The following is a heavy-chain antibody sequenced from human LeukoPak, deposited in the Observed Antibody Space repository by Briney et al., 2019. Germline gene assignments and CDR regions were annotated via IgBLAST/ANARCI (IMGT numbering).Heavy chain of an antibody. J-gene: IGHJ4*02. D-gene: IGHD3-22*01. CDR3: ARVAAGYYDRSGAFDY. CDR1: GGSISSYY. CDR2: IYYRGGT. V-gene: IGHV4-59*01. Sequence: SETLSLTCTVSGGSISSYYWGWIRQPPGEGLEWVGYIYYRGGTNYNRSFKGRVTISGDTHKNQFSLKLSSVPAADTAVYYCARVAAGYYDRSGAFDYWGQGPLVTVSS.